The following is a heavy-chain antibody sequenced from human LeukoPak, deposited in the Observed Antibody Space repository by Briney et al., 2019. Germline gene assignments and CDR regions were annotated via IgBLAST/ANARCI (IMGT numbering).Heavy chain of an antibody. CDR3: ARRGRLDYASGVNYVFDI. Sequence: SETLSLTCTVSGGSIRSCYWCWIRQPPGKGQEWIGYIFDSGSTNYNPSLKSRVTISIDTSKDQFSLKLSSVTAADTAVYYCARRGRLDYASGVNYVFDIWGQGTMVTVSS. CDR2: IFDSGST. J-gene: IGHJ3*02. D-gene: IGHD3-10*01. CDR1: GGSIRSCY. V-gene: IGHV4-59*08.